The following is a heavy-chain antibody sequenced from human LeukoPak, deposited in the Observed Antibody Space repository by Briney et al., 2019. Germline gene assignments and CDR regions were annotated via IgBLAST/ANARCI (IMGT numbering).Heavy chain of an antibody. CDR1: GDIFNSYS. V-gene: IGHV1-69*13. Sequence: VKVSCKASGDIFNSYSISWVRQAPGQGLEWMGGIIPIFGSANYAQKFQGRVTITTDQSTTTAYMELSSLSSEDTAVYYCARVGRSRGSLPNSYYYMDVWGKGTTITVSS. CDR3: ARVGRSRGSLPNSYYYMDV. J-gene: IGHJ6*03. D-gene: IGHD1-26*01. CDR2: IIPIFGSA.